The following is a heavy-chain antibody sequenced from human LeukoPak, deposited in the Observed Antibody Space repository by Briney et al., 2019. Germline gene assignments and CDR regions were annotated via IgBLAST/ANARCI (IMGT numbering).Heavy chain of an antibody. CDR3: ARDKDSSGYYVKYYFDY. Sequence: PGGSLRLSCAASGFTFSSYGMHWVRQAPGKGLEWVAVISYDGSNKYYADSVKGRFTISRDNSKNTLYLQMNSLRAEDTAVYYCARDKDSSGYYVKYYFDYWGQGTLVTVSS. CDR2: ISYDGSNK. CDR1: GFTFSSYG. V-gene: IGHV3-30*03. J-gene: IGHJ4*02. D-gene: IGHD3-22*01.